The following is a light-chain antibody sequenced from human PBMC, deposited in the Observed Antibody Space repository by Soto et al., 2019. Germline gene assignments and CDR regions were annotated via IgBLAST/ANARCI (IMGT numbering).Light chain of an antibody. CDR3: QQYTYWPRT. Sequence: EIVMTQSPATLSVSPGERATLSCRASQGVGANLAWYQQKPGQAPRLLIYGASTRAAGISPRFSGGGSGTEFTLTISCLQSEDFGVYYCQQYTYWPRTFGQGTKVGIK. CDR2: GAS. CDR1: QGVGAN. J-gene: IGKJ1*01. V-gene: IGKV3-15*01.